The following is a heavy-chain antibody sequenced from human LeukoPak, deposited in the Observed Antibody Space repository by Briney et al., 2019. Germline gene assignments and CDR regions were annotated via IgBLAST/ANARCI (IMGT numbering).Heavy chain of an antibody. Sequence: GGSLRLSCAASGFTVSSNYMSWVRQAPGKGLEWVSAISGSGGSTYYADSVKGRFTISRDNSKNTLYLQMNSLRAEDTAVYYCAKDSSRITIFSYWGQGTLVTVSS. CDR3: AKDSSRITIFSY. CDR2: ISGSGGST. V-gene: IGHV3-23*01. J-gene: IGHJ4*02. CDR1: GFTVSSNY. D-gene: IGHD3-3*01.